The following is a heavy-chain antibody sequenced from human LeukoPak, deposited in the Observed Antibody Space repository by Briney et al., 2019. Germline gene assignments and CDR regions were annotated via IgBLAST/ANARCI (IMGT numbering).Heavy chain of an antibody. CDR2: INPSGGST. V-gene: IGHV1-46*01. CDR1: GYTFTSYY. D-gene: IGHD2-15*01. J-gene: IGHJ4*02. Sequence: GASVKVSCKASGYTFTSYYMHWVRQAPGQGLEWMGIINPSGGSTSYAQKFQGRVTVTRDTSTSTVYMELSSLRSEDTAVYYCARELGVVAPGDYWGQGTLVTVSS. CDR3: ARELGVVAPGDY.